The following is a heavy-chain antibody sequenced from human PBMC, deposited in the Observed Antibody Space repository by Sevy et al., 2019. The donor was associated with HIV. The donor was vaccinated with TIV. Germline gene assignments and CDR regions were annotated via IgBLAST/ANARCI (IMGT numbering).Heavy chain of an antibody. Sequence: GGSLRLSCAASGFAFYDYSMSWIRQAPGKGLEWVATLSFGCGKINYANSVKGRFTISRDNSKNSFYLQMDNLKVEDTALYYCAREGCTRPHDYWGQGTRVTVSS. J-gene: IGHJ4*02. D-gene: IGHD2-8*01. CDR2: LSFGCGKI. CDR3: AREGCTRPHDY. CDR1: GFAFYDYS. V-gene: IGHV3-23*01.